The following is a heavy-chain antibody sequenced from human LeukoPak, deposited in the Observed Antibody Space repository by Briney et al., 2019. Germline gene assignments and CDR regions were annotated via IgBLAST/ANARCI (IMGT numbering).Heavy chain of an antibody. D-gene: IGHD3-22*01. CDR3: ARDRDDSSGYYRETLFDY. J-gene: IGHJ4*02. V-gene: IGHV1-2*02. Sequence: RASVKVSCKASGYTFTGYYMHWVRQAPGQGLEWMGWINPNSGGTNYAQKFQGRVTMTRYTSISTAYMELSRLRSDDTAVYYCARDRDDSSGYYRETLFDYWGQGTLVTVSS. CDR2: INPNSGGT. CDR1: GYTFTGYY.